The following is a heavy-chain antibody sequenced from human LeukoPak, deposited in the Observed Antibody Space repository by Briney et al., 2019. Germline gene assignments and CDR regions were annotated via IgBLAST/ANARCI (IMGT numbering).Heavy chain of an antibody. V-gene: IGHV1-18*01. CDR1: GYTFTSYG. D-gene: IGHD5-24*01. CDR2: ISPYNGDT. Sequence: GASVKVSCKASGYTFTSYGISWVRQAPGQGLEWKGWISPYNGDTKYGQKLQGRVTMTTDTSTSTAYMELRSLRSDDTAVYYCARVGERWLQSKYYYNGMDVWGQGTTVTVSS. CDR3: ARVGERWLQSKYYYNGMDV. J-gene: IGHJ6*02.